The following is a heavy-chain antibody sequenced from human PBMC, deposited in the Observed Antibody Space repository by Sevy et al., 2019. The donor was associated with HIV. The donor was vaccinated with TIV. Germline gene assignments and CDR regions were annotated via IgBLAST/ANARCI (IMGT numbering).Heavy chain of an antibody. V-gene: IGHV3-21*03. CDR2: ISSSSRYI. J-gene: IGHJ4*02. Sequence: GGSLRLSCAASGFVFSSYTMNWVRQSPGKGLEWVSSISSSSRYIFYADSVKGRFTISRDNARNSLYLQMNSLRAEDRVVYYCARDMAYGSGSIVYDYWGQGTLVTVSS. CDR3: ARDMAYGSGSIVYDY. CDR1: GFVFSSYT. D-gene: IGHD3-10*01.